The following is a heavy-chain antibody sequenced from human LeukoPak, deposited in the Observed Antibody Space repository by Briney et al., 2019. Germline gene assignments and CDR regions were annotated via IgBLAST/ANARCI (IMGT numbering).Heavy chain of an antibody. J-gene: IGHJ5*02. D-gene: IGHD3-16*02. CDR3: ARDNSVGGIAWWFDP. CDR1: GYTFTGYY. Sequence: ASVKVSCKASGYTFTGYYMHWVRQAPGQGLEWMGWINPNSGGTNYAQKFQGRVTMTRDTSISTAYMELSRLRSEDTAVYYCARDNSVGGIAWWFDPWGQGTLVTVSS. CDR2: INPNSGGT. V-gene: IGHV1-2*02.